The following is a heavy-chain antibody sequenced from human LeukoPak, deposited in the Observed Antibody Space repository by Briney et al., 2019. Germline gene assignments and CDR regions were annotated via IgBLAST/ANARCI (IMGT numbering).Heavy chain of an antibody. CDR1: GYTFTGYY. D-gene: IGHD3-3*01. Sequence: ASVKVSCKASGYTFTGYYMHWVRQAPGQGLEWMGRINPNSGGTNYAQKFQGRVTMTRGTSISTAYMELSRLRSDDTAVYYCARVLPITAVFGVVSNWFDPWGQGTLVTVSS. CDR3: ARVLPITAVFGVVSNWFDP. V-gene: IGHV1-2*06. J-gene: IGHJ5*02. CDR2: INPNSGGT.